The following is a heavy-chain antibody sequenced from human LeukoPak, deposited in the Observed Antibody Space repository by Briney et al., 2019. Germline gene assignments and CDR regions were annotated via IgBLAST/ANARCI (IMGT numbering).Heavy chain of an antibody. V-gene: IGHV4-4*02. CDR1: GGSISSSNW. J-gene: IGHJ4*02. D-gene: IGHD3-16*02. CDR2: IYHSGST. Sequence: SETLSLTCAVSGGSISSSNWWSWVRQPPGKGLEWIGEIYHSGSTNCNPSLKSRVTISVDKSKNQFSLKLSSVTAADTAVYYCASLGLRLGELSSYYFDYWGQGTLVTVSS. CDR3: ASLGLRLGELSSYYFDY.